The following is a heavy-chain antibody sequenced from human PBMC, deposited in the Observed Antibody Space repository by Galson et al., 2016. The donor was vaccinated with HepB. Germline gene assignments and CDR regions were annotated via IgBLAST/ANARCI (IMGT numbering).Heavy chain of an antibody. CDR2: ISWNSGIM. V-gene: IGHV3-9*01. CDR3: AKDAASGDILTPYSQGFDP. Sequence: SLRLSCAASGFNFDAYAMHWVRQAPGKGLEWASGISWNSGIMDYADSVKGRFTISRDNAKNSLFLQVNSLRAEDTAFYYCAKDAASGDILTPYSQGFDPWGQGTLVTVSS. CDR1: GFNFDAYA. J-gene: IGHJ5*02. D-gene: IGHD3-9*01.